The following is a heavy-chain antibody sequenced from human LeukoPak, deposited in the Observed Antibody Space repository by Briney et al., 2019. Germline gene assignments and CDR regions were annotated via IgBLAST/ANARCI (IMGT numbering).Heavy chain of an antibody. V-gene: IGHV7-4-1*02. J-gene: IGHJ5*02. Sequence: ASVKVSCKASGYTFTSYAMNWVRQAPGQGLEWMGWINTNTGNPTYAQGFTGRFVFSLDTSVSTAYLQISSLKAEDTAVYYCARDQASWSGYYTEYNWFDPWGQGTQVTVSS. CDR1: GYTFTSYA. CDR3: ARDQASWSGYYTEYNWFDP. CDR2: INTNTGNP. D-gene: IGHD3-3*01.